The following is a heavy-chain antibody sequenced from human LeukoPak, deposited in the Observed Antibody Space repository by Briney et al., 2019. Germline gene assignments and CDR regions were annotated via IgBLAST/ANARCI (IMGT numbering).Heavy chain of an antibody. V-gene: IGHV1-69*06. D-gene: IGHD3-9*01. CDR2: IIPIFGTA. CDR1: GGTFSSYA. Sequence: AASVKVSCKASGGTFSSYAISWVRQDPGQGLEWMGGIIPIFGTANYAQKFQGRVTITADKSTSTAYMELSSLRSEDTAVYYCARSPHDILTGYYISWFDPWGQGTLVTVSS. J-gene: IGHJ5*02. CDR3: ARSPHDILTGYYISWFDP.